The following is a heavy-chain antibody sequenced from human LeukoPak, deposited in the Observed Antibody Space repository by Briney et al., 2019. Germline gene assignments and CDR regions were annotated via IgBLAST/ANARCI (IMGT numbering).Heavy chain of an antibody. V-gene: IGHV4-34*01. CDR3: ARGLYSVLSR. Sequence: SETLSLTCAVYGGSFSGYYWSWIRQPPGKGLEWIGEINHSGSTNYNPSLKSRVTISVDTPKNQFSLKLSSVTAADTAVYYCARGLYSVLSRWGQGTLVTVSS. CDR1: GGSFSGYY. J-gene: IGHJ4*02. CDR2: INHSGST. D-gene: IGHD3-3*01.